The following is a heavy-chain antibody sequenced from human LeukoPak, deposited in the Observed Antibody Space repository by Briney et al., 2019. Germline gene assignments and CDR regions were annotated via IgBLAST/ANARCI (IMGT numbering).Heavy chain of an antibody. V-gene: IGHV1-8*01. CDR3: ARQPGNWFDP. J-gene: IGHJ5*02. Sequence: WMGWMNPNSGNTGYAQKFQGRVTMTRNTSISTAYMELSSLRSEDTAVYYCARQPGNWFDPWGQGTLVTVSS. CDR2: MNPNSGNT.